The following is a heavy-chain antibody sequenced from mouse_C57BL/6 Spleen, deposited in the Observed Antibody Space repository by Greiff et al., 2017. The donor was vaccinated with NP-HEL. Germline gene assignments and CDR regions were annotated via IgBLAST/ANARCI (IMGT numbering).Heavy chain of an antibody. Sequence: VQLQQSDAELVKPGASVKISCKVSGYTFTDHSIHWMKQRPEQGLEWIGYIYPRDGSTKYNEKFKGKATLTADKSSSTAYMQLNSLTSEDSAVYFCARYYYGSSPSFAYWGQGTLVTVSA. CDR1: GYTFTDHS. J-gene: IGHJ3*01. CDR3: ARYYYGSSPSFAY. V-gene: IGHV1-78*01. CDR2: IYPRDGST. D-gene: IGHD1-1*01.